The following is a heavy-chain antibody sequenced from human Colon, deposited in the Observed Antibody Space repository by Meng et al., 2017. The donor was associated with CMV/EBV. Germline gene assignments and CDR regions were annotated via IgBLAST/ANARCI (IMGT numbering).Heavy chain of an antibody. V-gene: IGHV1-2*02. CDR1: GYTFTGYL. Sequence: QVHLMKAGGEMREPGASVKVSCKASGYTFTGYLIHWVRQAPGQGLEWMGWINPYSGDTIYAQKFEVGVTMTRDASITTAYLELSSLKSDDTAVYYCGTFGGDFDYWGQGTLVTVSS. J-gene: IGHJ4*02. D-gene: IGHD3-3*01. CDR2: INPYSGDT. CDR3: GTFGGDFDY.